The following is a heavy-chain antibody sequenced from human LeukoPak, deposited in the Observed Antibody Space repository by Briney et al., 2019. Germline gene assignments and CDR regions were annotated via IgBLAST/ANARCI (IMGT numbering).Heavy chain of an antibody. V-gene: IGHV3-23*01. CDR3: AKLPFSYYYDSSGYWGDYFDY. D-gene: IGHD3-22*01. J-gene: IGHJ4*02. CDR2: ITGSGGST. CDR1: GFTFSTYA. Sequence: GGSLRLSCAASGFTFSTYAMRWVRQAPGKGLEWLSLITGSGGSTYYADSVKGRFTISRDNSKNTLYLQMTSLRAGDTAVYYCAKLPFSYYYDSSGYWGDYFDYWGQGTLVTVSS.